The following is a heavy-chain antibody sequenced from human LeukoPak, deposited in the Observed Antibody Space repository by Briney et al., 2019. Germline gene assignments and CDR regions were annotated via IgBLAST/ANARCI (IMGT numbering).Heavy chain of an antibody. CDR2: ISYDGSNK. CDR1: GFTFSSYG. J-gene: IGHJ3*02. CDR3: ARNILFAFDI. Sequence: PGGSLRLSCAASGFTFSSYGMHWVRQAPGKGLEWVAVISYDGSNKYYADSVKGRFTISRDNSKNTLYLQMNSLRAEDTAMYYCARNILFAFDIWGQGTMVTVSS. V-gene: IGHV3-30*03.